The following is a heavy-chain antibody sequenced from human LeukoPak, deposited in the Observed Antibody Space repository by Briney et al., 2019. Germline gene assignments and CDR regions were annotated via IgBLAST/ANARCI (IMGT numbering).Heavy chain of an antibody. J-gene: IGHJ4*02. D-gene: IGHD1/OR15-1a*01. CDR2: INPNSGGT. V-gene: IGHV1-2*02. Sequence: ASVKVSCKASGYTFTGYYMHWVRQAPGQGLEWMGWINPNSGGTNYAQKFQGRVTMTRDTSISTAYMELSRLRSDDTAVYYCARVRSITGTTVPFDYWGQGTLVTVSS. CDR3: ARVRSITGTTVPFDY. CDR1: GYTFTGYY.